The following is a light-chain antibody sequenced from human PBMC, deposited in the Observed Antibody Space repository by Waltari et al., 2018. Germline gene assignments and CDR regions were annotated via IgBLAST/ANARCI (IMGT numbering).Light chain of an antibody. CDR3: CSYAGSGIYV. CDR1: SSDVGSYNL. V-gene: IGLV2-23*02. J-gene: IGLJ1*01. CDR2: EVN. Sequence: QSALTQPASVSGSPGQSITISCTGTSSDVGSYNLVSWFQQYPDKAPQLIIFEVNKRPSEVSNRFSGSKAGNTASLTISGLQAEDEADYYCCSYAGSGIYVFGSGAKVTVL.